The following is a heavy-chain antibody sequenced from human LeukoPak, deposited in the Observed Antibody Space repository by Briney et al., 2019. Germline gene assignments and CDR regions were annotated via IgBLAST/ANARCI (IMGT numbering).Heavy chain of an antibody. CDR1: GFPFSSYW. D-gene: IGHD3-3*01. CDR2: IYYTGAA. J-gene: IGHJ4*02. V-gene: IGHV4-59*05. Sequence: GSLRLSCVASGFPFSSYWMTWVRQAPGKGLEWIATIYYTGAAYSDPSLKSRVTISIDTSKNHFSLRLTSVTAADTAVYYCVGNDFYFFDYWGQGMLATVSS. CDR3: VGNDFYFFDY.